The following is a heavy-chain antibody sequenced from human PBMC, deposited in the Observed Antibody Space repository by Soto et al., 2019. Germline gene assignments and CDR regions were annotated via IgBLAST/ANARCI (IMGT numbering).Heavy chain of an antibody. D-gene: IGHD5-12*01. CDR1: GGTFSSYA. CDR3: ARGRACDGGGDESGDYGAFYI. J-gene: IGHJ3*02. V-gene: IGHV1-69*12. Sequence: QVQLVQSGAEVKKPGSSVKVPCKAPGGTFSSYAISWVRQAPGQGLEWMGGIIPIFGTANYAQKFQGRVTITADESTRQPSIELASLCSEDTAVSYGARGRACDGGGDESGDYGAFYIWGQGAMVSV. CDR2: IIPIFGTA.